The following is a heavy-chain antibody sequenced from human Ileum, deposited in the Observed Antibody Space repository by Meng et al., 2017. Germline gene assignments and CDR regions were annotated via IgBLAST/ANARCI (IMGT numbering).Heavy chain of an antibody. CDR2: INHSGSS. V-gene: IGHV4-34*02. Sequence: QVRLQQWGAGLWKPSETLARTCAAYGGSFSGYYWSWVRQSPGKGLEWIAEINHSGSSNYNPSFQSRVTISVDRPRNQFSLKLSSVTAADTGVYYCARPAGYSSDWYKYFQHWGQGTLVTVSS. CDR1: GGSFSGYY. J-gene: IGHJ1*01. D-gene: IGHD6-13*01. CDR3: ARPAGYSSDWYKYFQH.